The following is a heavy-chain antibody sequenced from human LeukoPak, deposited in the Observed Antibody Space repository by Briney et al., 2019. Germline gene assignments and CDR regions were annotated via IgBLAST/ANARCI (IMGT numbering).Heavy chain of an antibody. J-gene: IGHJ3*02. Sequence: PSETLSLTCAVYGGSFSGYYWSWIRQPPGKGLEWIGEINHSGSTNYNPSLKSRVTISVDTSKNQFSLKLSSVTAADTAVYYCARRIVVVPATRYMDAFDIWGQGTMVTV. V-gene: IGHV4-34*01. CDR3: ARRIVVVPATRYMDAFDI. CDR2: INHSGST. CDR1: GGSFSGYY. D-gene: IGHD2-2*01.